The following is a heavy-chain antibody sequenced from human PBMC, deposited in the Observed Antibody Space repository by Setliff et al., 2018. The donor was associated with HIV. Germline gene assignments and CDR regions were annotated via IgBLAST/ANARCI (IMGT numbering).Heavy chain of an antibody. CDR3: ARVSYTGSSYIDY. Sequence: SETLSLTCTVSGGSISSYYWSWIRQPAGRGLEWIGHVYTSGSASYNPPLKSRVTISIDTSKNQFSLQLSSVTAADTAVYYCARVSYTGSSYIDYWGQGTLVTVS. CDR1: GGSISSYY. V-gene: IGHV4-4*07. J-gene: IGHJ4*02. D-gene: IGHD6-6*01. CDR2: VYTSGSA.